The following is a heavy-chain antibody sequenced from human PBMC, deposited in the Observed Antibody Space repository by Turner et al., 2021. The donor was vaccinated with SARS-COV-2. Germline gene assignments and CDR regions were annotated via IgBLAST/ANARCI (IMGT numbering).Heavy chain of an antibody. Sequence: QVQLVQSGADVQKPGSSVKVSCKASVGTFSSYAISWVRQAPGQGLEWMGGIIPIFGTANYAQKFQGRVTITADKSTSTAYMELSSLRSEDTAVYYCARVFDYGDYDINGWFDPWGQGTLVTVSS. CDR3: ARVFDYGDYDINGWFDP. J-gene: IGHJ5*02. V-gene: IGHV1-69*06. D-gene: IGHD4-17*01. CDR2: IIPIFGTA. CDR1: VGTFSSYA.